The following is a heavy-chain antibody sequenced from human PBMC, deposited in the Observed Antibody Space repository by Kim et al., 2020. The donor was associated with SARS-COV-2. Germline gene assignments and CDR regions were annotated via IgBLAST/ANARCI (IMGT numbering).Heavy chain of an antibody. V-gene: IGHV4-34*01. D-gene: IGHD1-20*01. CDR1: GGSFSGYY. J-gene: IGHJ4*02. Sequence: SETLSLTCAVYGGSFSGYYWSWIRQPPGKGLEWIGEINHSGSTNYNPSLKSRVTISVDTAKNQFSLKLSSVTAADTAVYYCARGPVPYKPRRCFDYWGQGTLVTVSS. CDR2: INHSGST. CDR3: ARGPVPYKPRRCFDY.